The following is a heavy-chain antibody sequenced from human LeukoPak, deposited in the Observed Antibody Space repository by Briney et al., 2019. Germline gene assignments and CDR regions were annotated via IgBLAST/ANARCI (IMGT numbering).Heavy chain of an antibody. D-gene: IGHD1-14*01. Sequence: GGSLRLSCAASGFTFSSYNMNWVRQAPGKGLEWVSSISSSSTYIYYADSMKGRFTLSRDNAKNSLYLQMNSLRAEDTAIYYCARSYTADYWGQGTLVTVSS. J-gene: IGHJ4*02. CDR2: ISSSSTYI. CDR1: GFTFSSYN. V-gene: IGHV3-21*01. CDR3: ARSYTADY.